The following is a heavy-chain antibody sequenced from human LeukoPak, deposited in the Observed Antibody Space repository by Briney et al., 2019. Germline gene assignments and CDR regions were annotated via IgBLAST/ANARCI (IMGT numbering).Heavy chain of an antibody. D-gene: IGHD3-16*02. V-gene: IGHV3-23*01. J-gene: IGHJ3*02. CDR2: VSGSGTNT. CDR1: GFTFRNYA. CDR3: AKETLGYRRGLEM. Sequence: PGGSLRLSCAASGFTFRNYAMTYVRQAPGQGLEWVASVSGSGTNTYYADSVKGRFTISRDNSKNTVTLGMSSLRGEDTAHYYCAKETLGYRRGLEMWGQGTTVTVSS.